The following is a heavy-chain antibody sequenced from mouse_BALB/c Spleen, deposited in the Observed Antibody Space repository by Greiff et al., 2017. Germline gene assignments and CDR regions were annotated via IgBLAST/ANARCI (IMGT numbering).Heavy chain of an antibody. CDR2: IDPENGDT. V-gene: IGHV14-4*02. J-gene: IGHJ4*01. D-gene: IGHD1-1*01. CDR1: GFNIKDYY. Sequence: VQLQQSGAELVRSGASVKLSCTASGFNIKDYYMHWVKQRPEQGLEWIGWIDPENGDTEYAPKFQGKATMTADTSSNTAYLQLSSLTSEDTAVYYCARFGYYGSTVYAMDYWGQGTSVTVSS. CDR3: ARFGYYGSTVYAMDY.